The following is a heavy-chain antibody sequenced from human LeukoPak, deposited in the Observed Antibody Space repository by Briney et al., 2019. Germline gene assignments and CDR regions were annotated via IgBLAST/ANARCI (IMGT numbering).Heavy chain of an antibody. J-gene: IGHJ5*02. CDR2: ISSSGSTI. Sequence: GGSLRLSCAASGFTFSDYYMSWIRQAPGKGLEWVSYISSSGSTIYYADSVKGRFTISRDNAKNSLYLQMNSLRAEDTAVYYCARGRYYDFWSGLPNWFDPWGQGALVTVSS. CDR3: ARGRYYDFWSGLPNWFDP. V-gene: IGHV3-11*01. D-gene: IGHD3-3*01. CDR1: GFTFSDYY.